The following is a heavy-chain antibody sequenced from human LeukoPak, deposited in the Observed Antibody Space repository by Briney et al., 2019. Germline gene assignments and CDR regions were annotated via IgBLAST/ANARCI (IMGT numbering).Heavy chain of an antibody. CDR3: ARKQTSSGWYYFDY. D-gene: IGHD6-19*01. V-gene: IGHV3-11*04. Sequence: GGSLRLSCAASGFTFSDYYMSWIRQAPGKGLEWVSYISSRGGTTYYADSVKGRFTISRDNAKNSLYLQMNSLRAEDTAVYYCARKQTSSGWYYFDYWGQGTLVTVSS. CDR2: ISSRGGTT. CDR1: GFTFSDYY. J-gene: IGHJ4*02.